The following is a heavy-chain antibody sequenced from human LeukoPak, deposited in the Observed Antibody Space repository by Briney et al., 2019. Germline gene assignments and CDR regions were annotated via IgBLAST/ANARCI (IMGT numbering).Heavy chain of an antibody. Sequence: GGSLRLSCAASGFTSSSYWMSWVGQAPGKGLEWVSAISGCGGSTYYADSVKGRFTISRDNSKNTLYLQMNSLRAEDTALYYCARGTAYYVGGDYQKEPLDYWGQGILVTVSS. CDR3: ARGTAYYVGGDYQKEPLDY. CDR2: ISGCGGST. CDR1: GFTSSSYW. V-gene: IGHV3-23*01. J-gene: IGHJ4*02. D-gene: IGHD3-10*02.